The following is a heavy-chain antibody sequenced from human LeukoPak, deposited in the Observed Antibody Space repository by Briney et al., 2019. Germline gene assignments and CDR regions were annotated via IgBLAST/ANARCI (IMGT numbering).Heavy chain of an antibody. Sequence: SETLSLTCAVYGGSFSGYYWSWIRQPPGKGLEWIGEINHSGSTNYNPSLKSRVTISVDTSKNQFSLKLSPVTAADTAVYYCARLTDWFDPWGQGTLVTVSS. CDR2: INHSGST. D-gene: IGHD3-9*01. CDR3: ARLTDWFDP. V-gene: IGHV4-34*01. CDR1: GGSFSGYY. J-gene: IGHJ5*02.